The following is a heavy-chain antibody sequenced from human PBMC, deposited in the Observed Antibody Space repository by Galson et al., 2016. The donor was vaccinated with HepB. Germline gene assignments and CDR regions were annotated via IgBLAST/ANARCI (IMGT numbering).Heavy chain of an antibody. CDR1: GASIGSGAYY. CDR2: MYYTGST. CDR3: ARDSGYGHFDS. V-gene: IGHV4-31*03. Sequence: PLSLTCNVSGASIGSGAYYWSWIRQHPGKGLEWIGYMYYTGSTFYNPSLKSRVSISADASESQFSLKLTSATAADTAVYYCARDSGYGHFDSWGQGTLVTVSS. J-gene: IGHJ4*02. D-gene: IGHD5-12*01.